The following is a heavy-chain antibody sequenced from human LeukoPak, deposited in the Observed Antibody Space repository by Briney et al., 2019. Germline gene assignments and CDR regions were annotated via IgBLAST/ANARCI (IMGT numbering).Heavy chain of an antibody. CDR1: GFNFSSYG. CDR3: AKAAKGRMVRGIIGWYFDL. CDR2: ISYDGSYK. D-gene: IGHD3-10*01. J-gene: IGHJ2*01. Sequence: GGSLRLSCAASGFNFSSYGMHWVRQAPGKGLEWVAVISYDGSYKYYADSVKGRFTISRDNSKNTLSLQMNSLRTEDTTVYYCAKAAKGRMVRGIIGWYFDLWGRGTLVSVSS. V-gene: IGHV3-30*18.